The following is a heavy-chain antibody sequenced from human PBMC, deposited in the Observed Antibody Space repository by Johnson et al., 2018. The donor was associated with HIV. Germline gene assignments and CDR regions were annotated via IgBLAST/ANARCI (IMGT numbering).Heavy chain of an antibody. Sequence: VQLVESGGGVVRPGGSLRLSCAASGFTFDDFGMGWVRQAPGKGLEWVSGINWNGGRTGYADSVKGRFTISRDNAKNSLYLQMNRLRAEDTALYYCARELGYCSGGSCHDAFDIWGQGTMVTVSS. J-gene: IGHJ3*02. CDR2: INWNGGRT. CDR1: GFTFDDFG. CDR3: ARELGYCSGGSCHDAFDI. D-gene: IGHD2-15*01. V-gene: IGHV3-20*04.